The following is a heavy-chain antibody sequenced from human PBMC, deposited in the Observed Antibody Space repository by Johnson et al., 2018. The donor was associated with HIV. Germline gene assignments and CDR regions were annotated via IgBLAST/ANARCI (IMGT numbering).Heavy chain of an antibody. V-gene: IGHV3-30*14. J-gene: IGHJ3*02. CDR1: GFTFSSYW. D-gene: IGHD3-22*01. Sequence: QMQLVESGGGLVQPGGSLRLSCAVSGFTFSSYWMHWVRQAPGKGLEWVAVISHDGSKKYYADSVEGRFTISRENAKNSLYLQMNSLRAGDTAVYYCARGSSYYYDSSGSDAFDIWGQGTMVTVSS. CDR2: ISHDGSKK. CDR3: ARGSSYYYDSSGSDAFDI.